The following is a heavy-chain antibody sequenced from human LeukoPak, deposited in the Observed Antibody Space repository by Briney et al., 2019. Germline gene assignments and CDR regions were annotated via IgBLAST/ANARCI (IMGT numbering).Heavy chain of an antibody. CDR2: IYYSGST. V-gene: IGHV4-31*02. J-gene: IGHJ3*02. CDR3: AFSGSDAFDI. Sequence: WIGYIYYSGSTYYNPSLKSRVTISVDTFRNQFSLKLSSVTAADTAVYYCAFSGSDAFDIWGQGTMVTVSS. D-gene: IGHD6-25*01.